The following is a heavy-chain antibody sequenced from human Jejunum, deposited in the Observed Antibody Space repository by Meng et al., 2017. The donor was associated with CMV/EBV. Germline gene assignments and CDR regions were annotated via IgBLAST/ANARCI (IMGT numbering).Heavy chain of an antibody. V-gene: IGHV1-18*01. J-gene: IGHJ3*02. Sequence: SGYTFTNYGITWVRQAPGQGLEWMGWISAYNGNTNYAQRLQGRVTMTTDTSTSTAYMELRSLRSDDTAVYYCASGVGYGRDAFDIWGQGTMVTVSS. D-gene: IGHD2-15*01. CDR2: ISAYNGNT. CDR1: GYTFTNYG. CDR3: ASGVGYGRDAFDI.